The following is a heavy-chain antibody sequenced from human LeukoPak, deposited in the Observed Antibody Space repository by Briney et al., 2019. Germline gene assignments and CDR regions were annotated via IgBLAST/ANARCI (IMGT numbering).Heavy chain of an antibody. CDR1: GGSISSYY. V-gene: IGHV4-59*01. J-gene: IGHJ4*02. Sequence: PSETLSLTCTGSGGSISSYYWSWIRQPPGKGLEWIGYIYYSGNTNYNPSLKTRVTISVDTSKNQFSLKLSSVTAADTAVYYCARAGSWKLNFDYWGQGTLVTVSS. CDR3: ARAGSWKLNFDY. D-gene: IGHD6-13*01. CDR2: IYYSGNT.